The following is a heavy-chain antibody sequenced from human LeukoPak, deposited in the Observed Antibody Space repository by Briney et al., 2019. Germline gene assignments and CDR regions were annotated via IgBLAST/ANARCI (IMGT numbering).Heavy chain of an antibody. D-gene: IGHD3-10*01. Sequence: GASVKVSCKASGYTFTGYYMHWVRQAPGQGLEWMGGIIPIFGTANYAQKFQGRVTITADESTSTAYMELSSLRSEDTAVYYCARAVPPRHYGSGSYYNLDYWGQGTLVTVSS. CDR3: ARAVPPRHYGSGSYYNLDY. J-gene: IGHJ4*02. CDR1: GYTFTGYY. CDR2: IIPIFGTA. V-gene: IGHV1-69*13.